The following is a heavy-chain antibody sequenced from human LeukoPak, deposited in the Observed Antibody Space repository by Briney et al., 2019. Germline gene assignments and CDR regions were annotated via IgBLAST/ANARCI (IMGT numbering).Heavy chain of an antibody. CDR3: ATYDQRLAFDN. J-gene: IGHJ4*02. Sequence: SQTLSLTCAVSGGSISSGGYSWSWIRQPPGKGLEWIGYIYHSGSTYYNPSLKSRVTISVDRSKNQFSLSLSSVTAADTAVYYCATYDQRLAFDNWGQGILVTVSS. CDR1: GGSISSGGYS. CDR2: IYHSGST. V-gene: IGHV4-30-2*01. D-gene: IGHD6-25*01.